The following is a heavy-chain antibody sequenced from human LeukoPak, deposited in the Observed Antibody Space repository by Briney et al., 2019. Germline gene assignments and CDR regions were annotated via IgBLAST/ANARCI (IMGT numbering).Heavy chain of an antibody. CDR2: TWYDGSNR. D-gene: IGHD3-10*01. V-gene: IGHV3-33*01. CDR1: GFTFSSYG. Sequence: GGSLRLSCAASGFTFSSYGMHWVRQAPGKGLEWVAVTWYDGSNRYYADSVKGRFTISRDNPKNTLYLQMNSLRVEDTAVYYCARVHWGNYYLNAFDIWGQGTMVTVSS. J-gene: IGHJ3*02. CDR3: ARVHWGNYYLNAFDI.